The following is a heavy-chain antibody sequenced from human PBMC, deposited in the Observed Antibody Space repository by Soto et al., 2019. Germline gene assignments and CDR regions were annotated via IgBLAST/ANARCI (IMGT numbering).Heavy chain of an antibody. CDR1: GYTFTSYD. J-gene: IGHJ6*02. CDR3: ASQKGTTYYYYGIDV. D-gene: IGHD1-7*01. CDR2: MNPNSGNT. Sequence: ASVKVSCKASGYTFTSYDINWVRQATGQGLEWMGWMNPNSGNTGYAQKFQGRVTMTRNTSISTAYMELSSLRSEDTAVYYCASQKGTTYYYYGIDVWGQGTTVTVSS. V-gene: IGHV1-8*01.